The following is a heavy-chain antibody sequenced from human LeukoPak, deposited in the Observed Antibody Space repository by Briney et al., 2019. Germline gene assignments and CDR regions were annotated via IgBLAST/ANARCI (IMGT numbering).Heavy chain of an antibody. CDR1: GGSFSGYY. CDR2: IYYSGST. V-gene: IGHV4-34*01. CDR3: ARGGVGATTYVWFDP. D-gene: IGHD1-26*01. Sequence: SETLSLTCAVYGGSFSGYYWSWIRQPPGKGLEWIGSIYYSGSTYYNPSLKSRVTISVDTSKNQFSLKVNSVTAADTAVYYCARGGVGATTYVWFDPWGQGTLVTVSS. J-gene: IGHJ5*02.